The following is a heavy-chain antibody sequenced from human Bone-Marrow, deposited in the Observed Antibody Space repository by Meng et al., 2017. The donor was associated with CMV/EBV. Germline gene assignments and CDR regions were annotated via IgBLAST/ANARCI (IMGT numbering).Heavy chain of an antibody. Sequence: ASVKVSCKASGYSFTNYYIHWVRQAPGQGLEWMGWISAYNGNTNYAQKLQGRVTMTTDTSTSTAYMELRSLRSDDTAVYYCARATWSIVGATTSDYWGQGTLVTVSS. CDR3: ARATWSIVGATTSDY. CDR2: ISAYNGNT. CDR1: GYSFTNYY. D-gene: IGHD1-26*01. J-gene: IGHJ4*02. V-gene: IGHV1-18*04.